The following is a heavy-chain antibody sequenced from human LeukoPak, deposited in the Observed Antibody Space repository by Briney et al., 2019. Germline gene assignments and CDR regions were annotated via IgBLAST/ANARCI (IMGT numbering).Heavy chain of an antibody. D-gene: IGHD3-10*01. CDR3: ARGRGE. J-gene: IGHJ4*02. CDR1: GFTFSSNW. CDR2: IKQDGSEK. V-gene: IGHV3-7*01. Sequence: GGSLRLSCAASGFTFSSNWMSWVRQAPGKGLEWVANIKQDGSEKYYVDSVKGRFTISRDNAKNSLYLQMNSLRAEDTAVYYCARGRGEWGQGTLVTVSS.